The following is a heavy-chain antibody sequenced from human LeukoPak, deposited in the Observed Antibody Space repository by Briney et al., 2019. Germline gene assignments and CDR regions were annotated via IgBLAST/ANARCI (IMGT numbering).Heavy chain of an antibody. CDR3: ATTKGFYDSSGYYHDAFDI. D-gene: IGHD3-22*01. V-gene: IGHV1-24*01. CDR1: GYTLTELS. CDR2: FDPEDGET. J-gene: IGHJ3*02. Sequence: VASVKVSCKVSGYTLTELSMHWVRQAPGKGLEWMGGFDPEDGETIYAQKFQGRVTMTEDTSTDTAYMELSSLRSEDTAVYYCATTKGFYDSSGYYHDAFDIWGQGTMVTVSS.